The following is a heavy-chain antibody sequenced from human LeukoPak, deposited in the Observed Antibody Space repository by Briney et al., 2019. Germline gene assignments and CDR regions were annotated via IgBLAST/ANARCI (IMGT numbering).Heavy chain of an antibody. CDR1: GYTFTSYY. D-gene: IGHD4-17*01. V-gene: IGHV1-46*01. Sequence: ASVTVSCKASGYTFTSYYMHWVRQAPGQGLEWMGISNPSGGSTTYAQKFQGRVTMTRDTSTSTVYMELSSLRSEDTAVYYCARYGDYTNFDYWGQGTLVTVSS. CDR3: ARYGDYTNFDY. CDR2: SNPSGGST. J-gene: IGHJ4*02.